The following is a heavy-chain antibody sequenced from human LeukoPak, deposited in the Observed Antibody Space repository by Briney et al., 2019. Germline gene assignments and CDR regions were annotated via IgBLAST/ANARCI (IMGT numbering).Heavy chain of an antibody. J-gene: IGHJ3*02. V-gene: IGHV1-69*05. D-gene: IGHD3-22*01. Sequence: SVKVSCKASGGTFSSYAISWVRQAPGQGLEWMGGIIPIFGTANYAQKFQGRVTITTDESTSTAYMELNSLRPEDTAVYYCALYYYDSSGYFAAFDIWGQGTMVTVSS. CDR2: IIPIFGTA. CDR3: ALYYYDSSGYFAAFDI. CDR1: GGTFSSYA.